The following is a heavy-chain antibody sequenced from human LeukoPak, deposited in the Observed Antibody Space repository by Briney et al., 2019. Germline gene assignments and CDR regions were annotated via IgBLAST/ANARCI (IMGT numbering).Heavy chain of an antibody. J-gene: IGHJ4*02. CDR2: IIPILGIA. V-gene: IGHV1-69*04. CDR1: GGTFTSYA. Sequence: GASVKVSCKASGGTFTSYAISWVRQAPGQGLEWMGRIIPILGIANYAQKFQGRVTITADKSTSTAYMELSSLRSEDTAVYYCAREAYGYPFDYWGQGTLVTVSS. CDR3: AREAYGYPFDY. D-gene: IGHD5-18*01.